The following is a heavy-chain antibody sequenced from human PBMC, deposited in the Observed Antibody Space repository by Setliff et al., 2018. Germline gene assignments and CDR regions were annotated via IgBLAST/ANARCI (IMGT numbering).Heavy chain of an antibody. D-gene: IGHD3-10*01. CDR2: IYHTVST. J-gene: IGHJ4*02. Sequence: SETLSLTCAVSGGSISSGDASWSWVRHPPGKGLQWIGYIYHTVSTYYNPSLESRVTISIDKPNKQFSLELRSLTAADAAIYYCARGGGYGSGGSFHNAHFEYWGQGMLVTVSS. V-gene: IGHV4-30-2*01. CDR3: ARGGGYGSGGSFHNAHFEY. CDR1: GGSISSGDAS.